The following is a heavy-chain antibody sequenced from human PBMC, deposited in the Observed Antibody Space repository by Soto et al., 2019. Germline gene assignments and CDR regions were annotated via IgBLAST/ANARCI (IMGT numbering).Heavy chain of an antibody. V-gene: IGHV3-33*01. Sequence: QVQLVESGGGVVQPGRSLRLSCAASGFRFSSYGMHWVRQAPGKGLEWVAVIWYDGSNKYYADSVKGRFTISRDNSKNTLYLQMNSLRAEDTAVYYCARDRIPVVVAAKVRYYYYYMDVWGKGTTVTVSS. CDR1: GFRFSSYG. D-gene: IGHD2-15*01. J-gene: IGHJ6*03. CDR3: ARDRIPVVVAAKVRYYYYYMDV. CDR2: IWYDGSNK.